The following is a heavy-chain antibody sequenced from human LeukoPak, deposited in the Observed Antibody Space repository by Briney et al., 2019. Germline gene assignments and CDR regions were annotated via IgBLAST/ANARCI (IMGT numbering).Heavy chain of an antibody. Sequence: CXASGFTFSSYGMHWVRQAPGKGLEWVAVISYDGSNKYYADSVKGRFTISRDNSKNTLYLQMNSLRAEDTAVYYCXRAXXXXLDYWGXGXLVTVSS. CDR2: ISYDGSNK. CDR3: XRAXXXXLDY. J-gene: IGHJ4*02. V-gene: IGHV3-30*19. CDR1: GFTFSSYG.